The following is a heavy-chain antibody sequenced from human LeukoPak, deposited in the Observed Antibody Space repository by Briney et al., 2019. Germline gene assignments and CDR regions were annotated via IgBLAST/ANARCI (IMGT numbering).Heavy chain of an antibody. CDR2: IYSRGNT. V-gene: IGHV3-66*01. CDR3: AKDGVRQQLGRSFDY. Sequence: GGSLRLSCAASGFTVSSNYMTWVRQAPGKGLEWVSVIYSRGNTYYADSVKDRFTISRDNSKNTLYLQMNSLRAEDTAVYYCAKDGVRQQLGRSFDYWGQGTLVTVSS. D-gene: IGHD6-13*01. J-gene: IGHJ4*02. CDR1: GFTVSSNY.